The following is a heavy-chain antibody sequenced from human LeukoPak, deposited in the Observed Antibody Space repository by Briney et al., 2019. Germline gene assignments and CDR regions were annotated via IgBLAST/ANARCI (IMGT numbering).Heavy chain of an antibody. J-gene: IGHJ4*02. CDR2: IIPIFGTP. CDR3: ARHCSSTSCYKGDAFDY. V-gene: IGHV1-69*05. CDR1: GGTFSSYA. D-gene: IGHD2-2*01. Sequence: GASVKVSCKASGGTFSSYAISWVRQAPGQGLEWMGGIIPIFGTPNYAQKFQGSVTITTDQSTSTAYMELSSLRSEDTAVYYCARHCSSTSCYKGDAFDYWGQGTLVTVSS.